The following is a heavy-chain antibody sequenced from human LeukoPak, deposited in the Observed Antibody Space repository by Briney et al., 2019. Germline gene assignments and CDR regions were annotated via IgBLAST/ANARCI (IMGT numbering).Heavy chain of an antibody. D-gene: IGHD1-14*01. CDR2: FDPEDGET. Sequence: SVKVSYKNSVYALNEQSRYLLRLAPGKGLEWLGGFDPEDGETIYSQKFQGRVTMTDDTSTDTAYIELSSLRSEATAVDYCATGRLGGRQIFYYWGQGALVTVSS. J-gene: IGHJ4*02. CDR1: VYALNEQS. V-gene: IGHV1-24*01. CDR3: ATGRLGGRQIFYY.